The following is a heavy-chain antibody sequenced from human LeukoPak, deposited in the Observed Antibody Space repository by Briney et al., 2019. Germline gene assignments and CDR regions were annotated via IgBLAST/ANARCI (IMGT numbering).Heavy chain of an antibody. CDR2: INHSGST. CDR3: ARGGGSSYGYYYGMDV. D-gene: IGHD5-18*01. V-gene: IGHV4-34*01. Sequence: SETLSLTCAVYGGSFSGYYWSWIRQPPGKGLEWIGEINHSGSTNYNPSFKSRVTISVDTSKNQFSLKLSSVTAADTAVYCCARGGGSSYGYYYGMDVWGQGTTVTVSS. CDR1: GGSFSGYY. J-gene: IGHJ6*02.